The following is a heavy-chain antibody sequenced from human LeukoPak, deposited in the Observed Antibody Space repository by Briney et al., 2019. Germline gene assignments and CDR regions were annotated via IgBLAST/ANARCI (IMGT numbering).Heavy chain of an antibody. Sequence: PGGSLRLSCAASGFTFSSYWMHWVRQAPGKGLVWVSRINSDGSSTSYADSVKGRFTISRDNAKNTLYLQMNSLRAEDTAVYYCARGGMVRGVTLDYWGQGTLVTVSS. J-gene: IGHJ4*02. CDR2: INSDGSST. V-gene: IGHV3-74*01. D-gene: IGHD3-10*01. CDR3: ARGGMVRGVTLDY. CDR1: GFTFSSYW.